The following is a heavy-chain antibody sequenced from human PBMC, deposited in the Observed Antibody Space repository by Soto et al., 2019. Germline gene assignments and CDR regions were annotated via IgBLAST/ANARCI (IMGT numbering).Heavy chain of an antibody. J-gene: IGHJ4*02. CDR1: GGSISSYY. CDR2: IYYSGST. V-gene: IGHV4-59*08. Sequence: NPSETLSLTCTVSGGSISSYYWSWIRQPPGKGLEWIGYIYYSGSTNYNPSLKSRVTISVDTSKNQFSLKLSSVTAADTAVYYCATLRYFDWVFDYWGQGTLVTVSS. CDR3: ATLRYFDWVFDY. D-gene: IGHD3-9*01.